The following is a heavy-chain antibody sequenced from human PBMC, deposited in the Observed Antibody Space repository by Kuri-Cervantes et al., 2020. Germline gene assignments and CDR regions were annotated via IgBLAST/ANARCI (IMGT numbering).Heavy chain of an antibody. J-gene: IGHJ6*02. D-gene: IGHD2-8*01. Sequence: GGSLRLSCAASGFTVSSNYMSWVRQAPGEGLEWVSVIYSGGSTYYADSVKGRFTISRDNSKNTLYLQMNSLRAEDTAVYYCARELLIGYYGMDVWGQGTKVTVSS. CDR3: ARELLIGYYGMDV. V-gene: IGHV3-66*01. CDR1: GFTVSSNY. CDR2: IYSGGST.